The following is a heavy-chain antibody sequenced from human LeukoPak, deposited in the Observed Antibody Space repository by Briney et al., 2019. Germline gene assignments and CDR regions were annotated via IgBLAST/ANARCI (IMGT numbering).Heavy chain of an antibody. CDR2: IASDGSST. J-gene: IGHJ4*02. CDR3: ARGRPHGNDY. D-gene: IGHD4-23*01. CDR1: GFTFSSYW. V-gene: IGHV3-74*01. Sequence: GGSLRLSCAASGFTFSSYWMNWVRQAPGKGLVWVSRIASDGSSTTYADSVKGRFSISRDNAKNTLYLQMNSLRVEDTAVYYCARGRPHGNDYWGQGTPVTVSS.